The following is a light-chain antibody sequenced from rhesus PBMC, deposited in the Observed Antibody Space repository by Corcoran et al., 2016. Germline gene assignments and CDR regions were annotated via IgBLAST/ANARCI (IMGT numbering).Light chain of an antibody. CDR2: GAS. CDR3: LQSSNWPYS. CDR1: QSVSSY. J-gene: IGKJ2*01. Sequence: EIVMTQSPATLALSPGERATLSCRASQSVSSYLAWYQQKPGQAPRLLIYGASSRATGIPDRFSGRGAGTDFTLTISSLEPEDVGVYFCLQSSNWPYSFGQGTKVEIK. V-gene: IGKV3-24*04.